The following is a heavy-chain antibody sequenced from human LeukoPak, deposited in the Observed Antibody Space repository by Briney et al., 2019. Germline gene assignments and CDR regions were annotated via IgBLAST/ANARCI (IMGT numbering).Heavy chain of an antibody. V-gene: IGHV1-2*02. CDR2: INPNSGGT. D-gene: IGHD6-13*01. CDR3: ARDLEGGSSPKY. Sequence: GASAKVSSTASGYTFTGYYMHWVRKAPGQGIEWMGWINPNSGGTNYAQKVQGRVTMARDTSISTAYMELSRLRSDDTAVYYCARDLEGGSSPKYWGQGTLVTVSS. J-gene: IGHJ4*02. CDR1: GYTFTGYY.